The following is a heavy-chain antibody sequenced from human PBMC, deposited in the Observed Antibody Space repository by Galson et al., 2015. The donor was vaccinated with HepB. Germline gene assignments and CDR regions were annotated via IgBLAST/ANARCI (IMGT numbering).Heavy chain of an antibody. CDR3: ARVGSYYDFWSGLDV. D-gene: IGHD3-3*01. CDR1: GGSFSGYY. CDR2: INHSGST. J-gene: IGHJ6*04. Sequence: LSLTCAVYGGSFSGYYWSWIRQPPGKGLEWIGEINHSGSTNYNPSLKSRVTISVDTSKNQFSLKLSSVTAADTAVYYCARVGSYYDFWSGLDVWGKGTTVTVSS. V-gene: IGHV4-34*01.